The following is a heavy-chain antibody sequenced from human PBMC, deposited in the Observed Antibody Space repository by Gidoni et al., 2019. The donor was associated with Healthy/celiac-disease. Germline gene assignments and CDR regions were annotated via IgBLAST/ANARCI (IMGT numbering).Heavy chain of an antibody. D-gene: IGHD3-3*01. CDR2: INHSEST. CDR1: GGSFSGYY. J-gene: IGHJ6*03. Sequence: QVQLQQWGAGLLKPSETLSLTCAVYGGSFSGYYWRWIRQPPGKGLEWIGEINHSESTNYNPSLKGRVTISVYTSKNQFSLKLSSVTAADTAVYYCARGRVNYYYYMDVWGKGTTVTVSS. CDR3: ARGRVNYYYYMDV. V-gene: IGHV4-34*01.